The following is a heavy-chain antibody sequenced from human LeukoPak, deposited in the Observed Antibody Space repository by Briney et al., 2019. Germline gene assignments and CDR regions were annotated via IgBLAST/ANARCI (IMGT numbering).Heavy chain of an antibody. J-gene: IGHJ5*02. D-gene: IGHD1-26*01. V-gene: IGHV4-34*01. CDR2: INHSGST. Sequence: SETLSLTCAVYGGYFSGYYWSWIRQPPGKGLEWIGEINHSGSTNYNPSLKSRVTISVDTSKNQFSLKLSSVTAADTAVYYCARGVRRGPWFDPWGQGTLVTVSS. CDR1: GGYFSGYY. CDR3: ARGVRRGPWFDP.